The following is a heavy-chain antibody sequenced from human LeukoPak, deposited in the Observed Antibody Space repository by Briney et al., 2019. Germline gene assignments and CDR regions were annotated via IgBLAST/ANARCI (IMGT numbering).Heavy chain of an antibody. CDR1: GFTFSSYA. CDR2: ISGSGGST. V-gene: IGHV3-23*01. Sequence: GGSLRLSCAASGFTFSSYAMSWVRQAPGKGLEWVSAISGSGGSTYYADSVKGRFTISRDNSKNTLYLQMNSLRAEDTAVYYCAKWQWLNPHYYYYMDVWGKGTTVTVSS. CDR3: AKWQWLNPHYYYYMDV. J-gene: IGHJ6*03. D-gene: IGHD6-19*01.